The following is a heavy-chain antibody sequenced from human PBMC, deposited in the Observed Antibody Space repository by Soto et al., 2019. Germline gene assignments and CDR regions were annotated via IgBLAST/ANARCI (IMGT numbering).Heavy chain of an antibody. J-gene: IGHJ5*02. Sequence: ASVKVSCKASGYPFNKFGINWVRQAPGQGLEWMGWISAYDGKTTYADKFHNRLTMTTDTTTSTAYMELRSLRSDDTAIYYCARHPHDFWTSYWFDPWGQGTLVTVSS. CDR2: ISAYDGKT. V-gene: IGHV1-18*01. CDR1: GYPFNKFG. D-gene: IGHD3-3*01. CDR3: ARHPHDFWTSYWFDP.